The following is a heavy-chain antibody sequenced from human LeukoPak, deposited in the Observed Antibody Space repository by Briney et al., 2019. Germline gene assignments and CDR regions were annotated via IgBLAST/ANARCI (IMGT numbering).Heavy chain of an antibody. J-gene: IGHJ1*01. Sequence: GGSLRLSCAASGFTFSSYSMNWVRQAPGKGLEWVSYISSSSSTIYYADSVKGRFTISRDNAKNSLYLQTNSLRAEDTAVYYCARDPTVTTGPEYFQHWGQGTLVTVSS. D-gene: IGHD4-17*01. CDR1: GFTFSSYS. CDR3: ARDPTVTTGPEYFQH. V-gene: IGHV3-48*01. CDR2: ISSSSSTI.